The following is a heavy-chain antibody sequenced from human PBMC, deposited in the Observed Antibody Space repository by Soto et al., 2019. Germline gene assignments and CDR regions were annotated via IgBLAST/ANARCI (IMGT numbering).Heavy chain of an antibody. Sequence: PSETLSLTCTVSGGSFSGYYWSWIRQPAGKGLEWIGRIYTTGSTNYNPSLKSRVTMSVDTSKNQFSLKLRSLTAADTAVYYCARDILGHSDWFDPWGQGTLVTVSS. J-gene: IGHJ5*02. V-gene: IGHV4-4*07. CDR3: ARDILGHSDWFDP. D-gene: IGHD7-27*01. CDR2: IYTTGST. CDR1: GGSFSGYY.